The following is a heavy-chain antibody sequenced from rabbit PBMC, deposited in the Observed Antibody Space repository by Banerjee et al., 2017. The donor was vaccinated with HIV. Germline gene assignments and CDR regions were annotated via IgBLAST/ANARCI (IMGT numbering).Heavy chain of an antibody. CDR1: GFTISSNYW. J-gene: IGHJ4*01. Sequence: QQQLEESGGGLVQPEGSLALTCKASGFTISSNYWICWVRQAPGKGLELIACIDTTSGSTWYASWVNGRFTSSRSTSLNTVDLKMTSLTAADTATYFCARDLGGDSDFDLWGPGTLVT. CDR2: IDTTSGST. D-gene: IGHD7-1*01. CDR3: ARDLGGDSDFDL. V-gene: IGHV1S43*01.